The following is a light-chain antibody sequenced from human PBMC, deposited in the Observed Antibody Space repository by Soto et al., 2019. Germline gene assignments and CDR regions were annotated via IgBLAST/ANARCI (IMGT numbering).Light chain of an antibody. CDR1: QDISNY. CDR3: LQDFNYPWT. CDR2: AAS. J-gene: IGKJ1*01. Sequence: IQMTQYPPSLSVSVGDRVTITCQASQDISNYLHWFQQRPGKAPKLLIYAASGLQSGVPSRFSGSGSGTDFTLTISSLQPEDFATYYCLQDFNYPWTFGQGTKVDIK. V-gene: IGKV1-6*01.